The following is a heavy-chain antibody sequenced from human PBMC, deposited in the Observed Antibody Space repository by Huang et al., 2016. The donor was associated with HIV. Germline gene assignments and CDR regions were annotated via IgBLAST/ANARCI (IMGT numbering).Heavy chain of an antibody. CDR2: STTRFRAP. CDR3: AMSLRYQYDSRSYWGRYFDY. J-gene: IGHJ4*02. D-gene: IGHD3-16*01. V-gene: IGHV1-69*01. Sequence: QVQLEQSGPAVRKPGSSVKVSCQASGGSFSDQIVSWVRQAPGQRFEWLGASTTRFRAPAYAKEFKGRVTMTADESTATIYMELNSLTSEDTAVYYCAMSLRYQYDSRSYWGRYFDYWGQGTLVTVSS. CDR1: GGSFSDQI.